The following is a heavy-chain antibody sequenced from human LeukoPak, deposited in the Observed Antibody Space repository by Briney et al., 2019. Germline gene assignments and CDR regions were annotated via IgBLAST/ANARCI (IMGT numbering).Heavy chain of an antibody. Sequence: SETLSLTCTVSGGSISSGDYYWSWIRQPPGKGLEWIGYIYYSGSTYYNPSLKSRVTISVDTSKNQFSLNLSSVTAADTAVYYCARDRFLVTFDIWGQGTMVTVSS. V-gene: IGHV4-30-4*01. CDR3: ARDRFLVTFDI. CDR1: GGSISSGDYY. J-gene: IGHJ3*02. CDR2: IYYSGST. D-gene: IGHD2/OR15-2a*01.